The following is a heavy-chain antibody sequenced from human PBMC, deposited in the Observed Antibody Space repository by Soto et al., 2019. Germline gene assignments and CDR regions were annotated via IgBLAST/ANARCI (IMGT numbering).Heavy chain of an antibody. Sequence: GASVKVSCKASGYTFTSYGISWVRQAPGQGLEWMGWISAYNGNTNYAQKLQGRVTMTTDTSTSTAYMELRSLRSDDAAVYYCARLYCSGGSCYPSFDPWGQETQVTVSS. J-gene: IGHJ5*02. V-gene: IGHV1-18*01. CDR1: GYTFTSYG. CDR3: ARLYCSGGSCYPSFDP. D-gene: IGHD2-15*01. CDR2: ISAYNGNT.